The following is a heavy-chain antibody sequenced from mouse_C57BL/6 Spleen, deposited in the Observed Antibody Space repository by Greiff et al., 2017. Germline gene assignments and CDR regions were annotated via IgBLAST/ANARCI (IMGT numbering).Heavy chain of an antibody. D-gene: IGHD1-1*01. Sequence: VQLQQSGPVLVKPGASVKMSCKASGYTFTDYYMNWVKQSHGKSLEWIGVINPYNGGTSYNQKFKGKATLTVDKSSSTAYMELNSLTSEDSAVYYCARKGVDYYGSSYNAMDYWGQGTSVTVSS. CDR3: ARKGVDYYGSSYNAMDY. V-gene: IGHV1-19*01. CDR2: INPYNGGT. J-gene: IGHJ4*01. CDR1: GYTFTDYY.